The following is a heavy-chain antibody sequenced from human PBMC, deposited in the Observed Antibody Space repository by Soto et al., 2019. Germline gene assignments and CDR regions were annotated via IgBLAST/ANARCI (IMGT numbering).Heavy chain of an antibody. V-gene: IGHV3-30*18. J-gene: IGHJ5*02. CDR3: AKDLYGAGWYNYFDP. CDR2: ISHDGGVK. CDR1: GFTFSTTG. D-gene: IGHD6-19*01. Sequence: GGSLRLSCAASGFTFSTTGMHWVRQAPGKGLEWVAMISHDGGVKHYTDSVKGRFTISRDTSNNTVYLQMNSLRPEDTAMYHYAKDLYGAGWYNYFDPWGQGTLVTVSS.